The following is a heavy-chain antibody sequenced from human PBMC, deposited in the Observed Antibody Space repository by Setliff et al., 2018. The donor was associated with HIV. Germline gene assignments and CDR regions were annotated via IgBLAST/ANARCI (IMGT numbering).Heavy chain of an antibody. V-gene: IGHV4-39*07. D-gene: IGHD1-20*01. CDR1: GGSISSSSYY. CDR2: IYYSGST. Sequence: PSETLSLTCTVSGGSISSSSYYWGWIRQPPGKGLEWIGSIYYSGSTYYNPPLKSRVTILVDTSKKQLSLKMSSVTAADTAVYYCASLYNWNPRGGVGGAFDIWGQGTMVTVSS. CDR3: ASLYNWNPRGGVGGAFDI. J-gene: IGHJ3*02.